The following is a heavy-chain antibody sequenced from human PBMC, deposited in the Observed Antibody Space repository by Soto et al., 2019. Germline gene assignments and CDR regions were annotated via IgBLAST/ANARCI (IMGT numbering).Heavy chain of an antibody. CDR3: AKAKHSHWTVNWVDT. Sequence: PGGSLRLSCAASGFNFNTFAMSWIRQAPGKGLEWVSHISSSGGSRDYADSVRGRFTVSRDNSKNVLFLQMNSLSSDDTATYYCAKAKHSHWTVNWVDTWGTGTLVTASS. CDR2: ISSSGGSR. V-gene: IGHV3-23*01. D-gene: IGHD1-1*01. J-gene: IGHJ5*02. CDR1: GFNFNTFA.